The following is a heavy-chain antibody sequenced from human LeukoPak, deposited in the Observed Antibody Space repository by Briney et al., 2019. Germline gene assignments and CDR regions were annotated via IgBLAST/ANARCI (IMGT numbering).Heavy chain of an antibody. Sequence: GESLKISCKGSGYSFTSYRIGWVRQMPGKGLEWMGIIYPGDSDTRYSPSFQGQVTISAEKSISTAYLQCSSLKASDTAMYYCARGIVVVTAIFDYWGQGTLVTVSS. CDR3: ARGIVVVTAIFDY. D-gene: IGHD2-21*02. J-gene: IGHJ4*02. CDR1: GYSFTSYR. CDR2: IYPGDSDT. V-gene: IGHV5-51*01.